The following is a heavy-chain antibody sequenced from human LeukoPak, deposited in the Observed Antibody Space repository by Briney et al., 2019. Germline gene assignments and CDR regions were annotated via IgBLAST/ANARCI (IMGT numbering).Heavy chain of an antibody. V-gene: IGHV4-61*02. CDR3: ARARDYYDSSGYYVFWFDP. CDR1: GGSISSGSYY. D-gene: IGHD3-22*01. Sequence: SQTLSLTCTVSGGSISSGSYYWSWIRQPAGKGLEWIGRIYTSGSTNYNPSLKSRVTISVDTSKNQFSLKLSSVTAADTAVYYCARARDYYDSSGYYVFWFDPWGQGTLVTVSS. J-gene: IGHJ5*02. CDR2: IYTSGST.